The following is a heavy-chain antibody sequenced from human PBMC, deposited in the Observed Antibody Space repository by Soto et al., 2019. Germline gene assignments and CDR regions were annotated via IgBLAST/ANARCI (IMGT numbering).Heavy chain of an antibody. J-gene: IGHJ4*02. D-gene: IGHD2-15*01. V-gene: IGHV1-69*04. CDR3: ARDLGGWPDY. CDR1: GYTFISYT. Sequence: GASVKVSCKASGYTFISYTISWVRQAPGQGLEWMGRIIPILGIANYAQKFQGRVTITADKSASTAYMELSSLRSEDTAVYYCARDLGGWPDYWGQGTLVTVSS. CDR2: IIPILGIA.